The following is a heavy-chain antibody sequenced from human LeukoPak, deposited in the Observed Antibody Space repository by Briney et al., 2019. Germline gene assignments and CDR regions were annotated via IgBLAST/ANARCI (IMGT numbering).Heavy chain of an antibody. J-gene: IGHJ5*02. V-gene: IGHV1-18*01. CDR3: ARMNFRIAAAGDNWFDP. D-gene: IGHD6-13*01. CDR2: ISAYNGNT. CDR1: GYTFTSYG. Sequence: GASVKVSCKASGYTFTSYGISWVRQAPGQGLEWMGWISAYNGNTNYAQKLQGRVTMTTDTSTSTAYMELRSLRSDDTAVYYCARMNFRIAAAGDNWFDPWGQGTLVTVSS.